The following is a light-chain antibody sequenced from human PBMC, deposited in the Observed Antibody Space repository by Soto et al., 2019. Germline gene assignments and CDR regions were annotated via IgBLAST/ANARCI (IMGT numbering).Light chain of an antibody. J-gene: IGLJ3*02. CDR1: YTNIGEGYQ. Sequence: QPVLTQPPSVSGAPGHRVTISCTGTYTNIGEGYQVHWYQQLPGAAPKLLISDNTNRPSGVPDRFSASKSGTSASLAISGLQPEDEADYHCQTYDSRLDGSVFGGGTQLTVL. CDR2: DNT. V-gene: IGLV1-40*01. CDR3: QTYDSRLDGSV.